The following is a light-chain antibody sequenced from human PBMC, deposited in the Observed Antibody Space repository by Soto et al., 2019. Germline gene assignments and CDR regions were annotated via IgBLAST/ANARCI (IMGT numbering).Light chain of an antibody. V-gene: IGLV2-23*01. CDR3: CSYAGNSNWV. CDR1: NSDVGSYNL. J-gene: IGLJ3*02. Sequence: QSALTQPASVSGSPGQSITISCTGTNSDVGSYNLVSWYQQHPGKAPKLMISEGSKRPSGVSDRFSGSKSGNTASLTISGLQAEDEADYYCCSYAGNSNWVFGGGTKLTVL. CDR2: EGS.